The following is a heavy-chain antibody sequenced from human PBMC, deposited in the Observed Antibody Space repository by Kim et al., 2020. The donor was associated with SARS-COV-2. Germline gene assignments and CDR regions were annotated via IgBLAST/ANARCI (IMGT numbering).Heavy chain of an antibody. D-gene: IGHD3-3*01. CDR1: GGSISSYY. J-gene: IGHJ5*02. CDR2: IYYSGST. V-gene: IGHV4-59*01. CDR3: ARTEYYDFWSGYPTYNWFDP. Sequence: SETLSLTCTVSGGSISSYYWSWIRQPPGKGLEWIGYIYYSGSTNYNPSLKSRVTISVDTSKNQFSLKLSSVTAADTAVYYCARTEYYDFWSGYPTYNWFDPWGQGTLVTVSS.